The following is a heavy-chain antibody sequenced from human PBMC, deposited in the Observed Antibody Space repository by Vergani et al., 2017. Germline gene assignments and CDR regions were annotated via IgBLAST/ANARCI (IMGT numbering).Heavy chain of an antibody. CDR1: GGNFGSFG. Sequence: VQLVQSGAEMKKPGSSVKVSCKSSGGNFGSFGFSWVRQAPGQGLERMGRSVPILDITHSAQMFMGRVSITADKSTGTLYLDLSDLRSADTAMYYCARDRTETTDDAFDIWGQGTLVSVSS. J-gene: IGHJ3*02. CDR3: ARDRTETTDDAFDI. V-gene: IGHV1-69*09. D-gene: IGHD1-14*01. CDR2: SVPILDIT.